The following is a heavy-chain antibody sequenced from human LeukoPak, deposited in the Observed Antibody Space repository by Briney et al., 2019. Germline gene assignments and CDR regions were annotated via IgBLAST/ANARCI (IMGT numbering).Heavy chain of an antibody. CDR3: ARDNTLIYYYGMDV. CDR2: IYYSGST. CDR1: GSSISSYY. J-gene: IGHJ6*02. Sequence: SETRSLTCTVSGSSISSYYWSWIRQPPGKGLDWIGYIYYSGSTYYHPSLKSRVTISVDTSKNQFSLKLSSVTAADTAVYYCARDNTLIYYYGMDVWGQGTTVTVSS. V-gene: IGHV4-59*12.